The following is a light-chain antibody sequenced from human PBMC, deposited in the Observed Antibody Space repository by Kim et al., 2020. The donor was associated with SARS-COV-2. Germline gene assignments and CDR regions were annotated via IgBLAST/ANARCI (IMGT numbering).Light chain of an antibody. CDR1: HNINNW. CDR3: QQGHSFPLT. CDR2: DAS. Sequence: DIQMTQSQSSVSAFVGDRVTITCRASHNINNWLAWYQQKPGRAPKLLIYDASAVQSGVPSRFSGSGSGTDFTLTITTLQPEDCATYYCQQGHSFPLTFGGGTKVDIK. V-gene: IGKV1-12*01. J-gene: IGKJ4*01.